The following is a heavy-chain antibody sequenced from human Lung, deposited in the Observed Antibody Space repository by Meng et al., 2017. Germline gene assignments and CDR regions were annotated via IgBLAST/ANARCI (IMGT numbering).Heavy chain of an antibody. V-gene: IGHV4-34*01. Sequence: QVPLRQWGAGRLKPSETLPLTCVVSGGSFSDYYWSWIRQPPGKGLEWIGEINHSGSTNYNPSLESRATISVDTSQNNLSLKLSSVTAADSAVYYCARGPTTMAHDFDYWGQGTLVTVSS. CDR1: GGSFSDYY. CDR3: ARGPTTMAHDFDY. J-gene: IGHJ4*02. D-gene: IGHD4-11*01. CDR2: INHSGST.